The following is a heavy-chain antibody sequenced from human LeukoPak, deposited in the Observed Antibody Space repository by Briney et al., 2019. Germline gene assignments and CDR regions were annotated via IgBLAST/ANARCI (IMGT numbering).Heavy chain of an antibody. J-gene: IGHJ4*02. CDR1: GFTVSSNY. V-gene: IGHV3-66*01. CDR2: IYSGGST. D-gene: IGHD2-2*01. Sequence: GGSLRLSCAASGFTVSSNYMSWVRQAPGKGLEWVSVIYSGGSTYYADSVKGRFTISRDNSKNTLYLQMNSLRAEDTAVYSCATKAIPARVACYFDYWGQGTLVIVSS. CDR3: ATKAIPARVACYFDY.